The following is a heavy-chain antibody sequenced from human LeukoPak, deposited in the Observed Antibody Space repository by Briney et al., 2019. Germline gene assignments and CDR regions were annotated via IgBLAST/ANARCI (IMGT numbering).Heavy chain of an antibody. CDR3: ARHEYQVFPPANWFDP. J-gene: IGHJ5*02. CDR2: FHYSGSN. V-gene: IGHV4-39*02. CDR1: GGSVNSSNFF. D-gene: IGHD6-6*01. Sequence: SETLSLTCTVSGGSVNSSNFFWGWIRQPPGKGLEWIGSFHYSGSNFYNPSLKSRLTISVDTSRNHFSLKLTSVTAAATAVYYCARHEYQVFPPANWFDPWGQGTLVTVSS.